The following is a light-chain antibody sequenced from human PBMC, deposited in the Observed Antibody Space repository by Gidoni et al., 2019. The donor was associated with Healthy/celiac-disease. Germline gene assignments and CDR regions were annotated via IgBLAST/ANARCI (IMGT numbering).Light chain of an antibody. J-gene: IGKJ2*01. CDR1: QSATNNY. V-gene: IGKV3-20*01. Sequence: SQSATNNYLAWYQQKPGQAPRLVIYYASNRASGIPDRFSGSGSGPDFTLTISRLEPEDFAVYYCQQSGSSPYTFGQGSKLEIK. CDR2: YAS. CDR3: QQSGSSPYT.